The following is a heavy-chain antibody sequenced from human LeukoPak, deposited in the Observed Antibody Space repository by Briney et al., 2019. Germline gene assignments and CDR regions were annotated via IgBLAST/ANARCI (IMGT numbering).Heavy chain of an antibody. J-gene: IGHJ2*01. Sequence: TGGSLRLSCAASGFTFGNYEINWVRQAPGKGLEWVSYISSSGSTIYYAASVKGRFTISRDNAKNSLYLQMNSLRAEDTAVYYCARDLRYFDLWGRGTLVTVSS. CDR2: ISSSGSTI. V-gene: IGHV3-48*03. CDR1: GFTFGNYE. CDR3: ARDLRYFDL.